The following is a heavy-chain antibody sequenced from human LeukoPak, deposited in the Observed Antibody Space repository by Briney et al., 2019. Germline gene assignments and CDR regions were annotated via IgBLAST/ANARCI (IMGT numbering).Heavy chain of an antibody. CDR3: ARARGAAGRSWFDP. J-gene: IGHJ5*02. V-gene: IGHV4-4*07. D-gene: IGHD6-13*01. CDR2: IYTSGST. CDR1: GGSISSYY. Sequence: SETLSLTCTVSGGSISSYYWSWIRQPAGKGLEWIGRIYTSGSTNYNPSLKSRVTMSVNTSKNQFSLKLSSVTAADTAVYYCARARGAAGRSWFDPWGQGTLVTVSS.